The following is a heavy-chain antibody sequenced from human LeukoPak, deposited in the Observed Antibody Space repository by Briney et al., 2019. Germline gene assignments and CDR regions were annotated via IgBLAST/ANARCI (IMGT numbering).Heavy chain of an antibody. Sequence: GGSLRLSCAASGFTFSRYWMSWVRQAPGKGLEWVANIKEYGSEKYYVDSVEGRFTISRDNTKNSLYVQMNSLRAEDTAVYYCARHCGGDCHGGFDIWGQGTMVTVSS. J-gene: IGHJ3*02. V-gene: IGHV3-7*01. D-gene: IGHD2-21*02. CDR2: IKEYGSEK. CDR1: GFTFSRYW. CDR3: ARHCGGDCHGGFDI.